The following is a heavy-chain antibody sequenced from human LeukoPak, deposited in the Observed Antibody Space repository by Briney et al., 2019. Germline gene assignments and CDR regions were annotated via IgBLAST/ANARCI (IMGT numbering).Heavy chain of an antibody. V-gene: IGHV4-59*11. Sequence: SETLSLTCAVSGGSLSSHYWTWIRQPPGKGLEWVGYIYYSGSTNYNPSLKSRVTISVDTSKNQFSLKLSSVTAADTAVYYCASGHDFWSGYYFLWGQGTLVTVSS. J-gene: IGHJ4*02. CDR1: GGSLSSHY. CDR3: ASGHDFWSGYYFL. D-gene: IGHD3-3*01. CDR2: IYYSGST.